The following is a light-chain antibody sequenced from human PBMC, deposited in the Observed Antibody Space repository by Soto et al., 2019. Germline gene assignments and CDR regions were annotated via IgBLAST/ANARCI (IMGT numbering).Light chain of an antibody. Sequence: QSALTQPASVSGSPGQSITVSCTGTTSDVGGYNSVSWYQQHPGKVPKLMIYDVSNRPSGVSNRFSGSKSGNTASLTISGLQAEDEADYYCSSYTSSSTLVFGTGTKLTVL. V-gene: IGLV2-14*01. J-gene: IGLJ1*01. CDR1: TSDVGGYNS. CDR3: SSYTSSSTLV. CDR2: DVS.